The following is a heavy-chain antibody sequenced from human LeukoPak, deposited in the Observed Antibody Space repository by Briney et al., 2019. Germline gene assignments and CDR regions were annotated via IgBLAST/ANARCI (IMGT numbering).Heavy chain of an antibody. V-gene: IGHV2-5*02. CDR1: GFSLTTSGVG. CDR2: IYWDDDT. Sequence: SGPTLVKPTETLTLTCTLSGFSLTTSGVGLGWMRQSPGKALQWLTLIYWDDDTRYRPSLRGRLAVTKDASKNQVLLTMTNVDPADTGTYYCAHRPGMGAHRFDVWGQGILVTVSS. J-gene: IGHJ4*02. D-gene: IGHD1-26*01. CDR3: AHRPGMGAHRFDV.